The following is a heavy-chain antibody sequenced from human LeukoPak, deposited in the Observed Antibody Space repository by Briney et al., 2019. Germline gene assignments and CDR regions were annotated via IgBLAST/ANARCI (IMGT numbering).Heavy chain of an antibody. CDR1: GYSFTSYW. CDR2: IYPSDSEI. D-gene: IGHD6-13*01. Sequence: GESLKTSCQGSGYSFTSYWIGWVRQMPGKGLEWMGIIYPSDSEIRYSPSFQGQVTILVDKSINTAYLQWSSLKASDTATYYCTRHVSRTAAATYWGQGTLVTVSS. J-gene: IGHJ4*02. CDR3: TRHVSRTAAATY. V-gene: IGHV5-51*01.